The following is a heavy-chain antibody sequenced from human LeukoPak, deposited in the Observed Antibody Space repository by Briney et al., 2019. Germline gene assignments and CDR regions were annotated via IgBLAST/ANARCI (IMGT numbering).Heavy chain of an antibody. Sequence: GGSLRLSCAASGFTFSSYGMHWVRQAPGKGLEWVAFIRYDGSNKYYADSVKGRFTISRDNSKNTLYLQMNSLRAEDTAVYYCAKDHLDYGGKGSTFDYWGQGTLVTVSS. V-gene: IGHV3-30*02. D-gene: IGHD4-23*01. CDR1: GFTFSSYG. J-gene: IGHJ4*02. CDR2: IRYDGSNK. CDR3: AKDHLDYGGKGSTFDY.